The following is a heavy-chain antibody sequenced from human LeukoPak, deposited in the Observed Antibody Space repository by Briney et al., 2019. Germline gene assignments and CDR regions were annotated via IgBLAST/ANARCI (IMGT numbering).Heavy chain of an antibody. CDR1: GFTFSDYY. J-gene: IGHJ4*02. CDR3: ARGYSSGHPFDY. V-gene: IGHV3-11*05. D-gene: IGHD2-15*01. CDR2: ISSSSSYT. Sequence: GGSLRLSCAASGFTFSDYYMSWIRQAPGKGLEWVSYISSSSSYTNYADSVKGRFTISRDNAKNSLYVQMNSLRAEDTAFYYCARGYSSGHPFDYWGQGTLVTVSS.